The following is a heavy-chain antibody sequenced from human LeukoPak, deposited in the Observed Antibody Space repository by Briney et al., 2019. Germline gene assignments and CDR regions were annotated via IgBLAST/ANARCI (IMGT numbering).Heavy chain of an antibody. J-gene: IGHJ4*02. Sequence: GGSLRLSCAASGFTFSSYSMNWVRQAPGKGLEWVSSISRSSSYIYYADSVKGRFTISRNNSKNTLYLQMNSLRAEDTAVYYRAKEYSSSSFYYWGQGTLVTVSS. V-gene: IGHV3-21*01. CDR3: AKEYSSSSFYY. D-gene: IGHD6-6*01. CDR2: ISRSSSYI. CDR1: GFTFSSYS.